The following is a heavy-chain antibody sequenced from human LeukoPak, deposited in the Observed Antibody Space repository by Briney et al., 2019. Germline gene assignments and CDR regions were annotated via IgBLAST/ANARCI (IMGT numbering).Heavy chain of an antibody. D-gene: IGHD2-2*01. V-gene: IGHV3-30-3*01. CDR2: ISYDGSNK. CDR1: GFTFSSYA. Sequence: GGSLRLSCAASGFTFSSYAMHWVRQAPGKGLEWVAVISYDGSNKYYADSVKGRFTISRDNSKNTLYLQMNSLRAEDTAVYYCARDPSDIVVVPAAILGFPPYYYGMDVWGQGTTVTVSS. CDR3: ARDPSDIVVVPAAILGFPPYYYGMDV. J-gene: IGHJ6*02.